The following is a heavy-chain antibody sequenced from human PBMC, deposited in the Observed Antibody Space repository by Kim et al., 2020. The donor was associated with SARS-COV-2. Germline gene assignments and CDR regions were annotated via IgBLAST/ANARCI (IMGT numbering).Heavy chain of an antibody. CDR1: GYTLTELS. CDR2: FDPEDGET. CDR3: ATAPTITGTTNWFDP. V-gene: IGHV1-24*01. D-gene: IGHD1-7*01. Sequence: ASVKVSCKVSGYTLTELSMHWVRQAPGKGLEWMGGFDPEDGETIYAQKFQGRVTMTEDTSTDTAYMELSSLRSEDTAVYYCATAPTITGTTNWFDPWGQGDLVTVSS. J-gene: IGHJ5*02.